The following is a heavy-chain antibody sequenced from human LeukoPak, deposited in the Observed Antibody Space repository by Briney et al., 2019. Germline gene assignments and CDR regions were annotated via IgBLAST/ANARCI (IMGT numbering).Heavy chain of an antibody. V-gene: IGHV3-48*03. CDR3: AREGGYYMDV. CDR1: GFTFSSYE. CDR2: ISSSGSTI. Sequence: GGSLRLSCAASGFTFSSYEMNWVRQAPGKGLEWDSYISSSGSTIYYADSVKGRFTISRDNAKNSLYLQMNSLRAEDTAVYYCAREGGYYMDVWGKGTTVTISS. J-gene: IGHJ6*03.